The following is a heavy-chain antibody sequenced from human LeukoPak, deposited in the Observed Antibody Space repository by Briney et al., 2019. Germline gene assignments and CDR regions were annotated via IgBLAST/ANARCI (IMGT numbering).Heavy chain of an antibody. Sequence: ASVKVSCKASGYSFTSYEINWVRQATGQGLEWMGWMYPSSGNTGYAQNFQGRVTMTRNTSISTAYMDLSSLTSADTAVYYCARRRYTDFDYWGQGTLVSVSS. D-gene: IGHD2-2*02. V-gene: IGHV1-8*01. CDR2: MYPSSGNT. CDR1: GYSFTSYE. CDR3: ARRRYTDFDY. J-gene: IGHJ4*02.